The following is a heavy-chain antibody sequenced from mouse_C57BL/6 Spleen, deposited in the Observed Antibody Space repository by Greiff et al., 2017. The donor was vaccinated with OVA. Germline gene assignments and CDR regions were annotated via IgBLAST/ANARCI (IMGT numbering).Heavy chain of an antibody. V-gene: IGHV5-17*01. Sequence: EVQVVESGGGLVKPGGSLKLSCAASGFTFSDYGMHWVRQAPEKGLEWVAYISRGSSTIYYADTVKGRFPIARDNAKNTLFLQMTSLRSEDTAMYYCTRTQIYYDNFYFDYWGQGTTLTVSS. CDR1: GFTFSDYG. CDR3: TRTQIYYDNFYFDY. J-gene: IGHJ2*01. CDR2: ISRGSSTI. D-gene: IGHD2-1*01.